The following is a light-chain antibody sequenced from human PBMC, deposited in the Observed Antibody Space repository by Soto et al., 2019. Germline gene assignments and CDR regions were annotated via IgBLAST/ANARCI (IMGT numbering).Light chain of an antibody. J-gene: IGKJ1*01. Sequence: AIRMTQSPSSLSASTGDRVTITCRASQDITSYLAWYQQKPGKAPKLLIYAASTLQSGVPSRFSGSGSGTEFTLTITSLQPEDFAIYYCQQSGDTPPWTFGQGTKVDIK. CDR3: QQSGDTPPWT. CDR2: AAS. V-gene: IGKV1-8*01. CDR1: QDITSY.